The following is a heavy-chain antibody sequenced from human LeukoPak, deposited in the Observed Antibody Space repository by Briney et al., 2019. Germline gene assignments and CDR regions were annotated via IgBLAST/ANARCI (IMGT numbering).Heavy chain of an antibody. CDR1: GFTFSTYA. Sequence: GGSLRLSCAASGFTFSTYAMTWVRQAPGKGLEWVANIKQDGSEKYYVDSVKGRFTISRDNAKNSLYLQMNSLRAEDTAVYYCARANSSGYYYFDYWGQGTLVTVSS. CDR3: ARANSSGYYYFDY. D-gene: IGHD3-22*01. CDR2: IKQDGSEK. V-gene: IGHV3-7*01. J-gene: IGHJ4*02.